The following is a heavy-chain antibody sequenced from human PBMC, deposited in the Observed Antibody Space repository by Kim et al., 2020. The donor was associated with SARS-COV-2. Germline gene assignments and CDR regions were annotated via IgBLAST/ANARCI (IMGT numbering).Heavy chain of an antibody. D-gene: IGHD4-17*01. CDR1: GFTFSTYS. Sequence: GGSLRLSCAASGFTFSTYSMNWVRQAPGRGLEWVSYISSSGSTIDYAHSVKGRFTISRDNAKYSLYMQMNILRDEDTAVYYCARDRYGDYAADYWGQGTLVTVSS. CDR2: ISSSGSTI. CDR3: ARDRYGDYAADY. V-gene: IGHV3-48*02. J-gene: IGHJ4*02.